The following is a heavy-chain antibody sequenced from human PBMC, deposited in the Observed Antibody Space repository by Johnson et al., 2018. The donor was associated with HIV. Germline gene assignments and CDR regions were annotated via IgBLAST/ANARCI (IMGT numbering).Heavy chain of an antibody. CDR2: IKSKTDGGTT. CDR3: TTRFIAARAFDI. J-gene: IGHJ3*02. CDR1: AFTFSDAW. Sequence: VQLVESGGGLVQPGGSLRLSCAASAFTFSDAWMSWVRQAPGKGLEWVGRIKSKTDGGTTDYAAPVKGRFTISRDDSKNTLYLQMNSLKTEDTAVYYCTTRFIAARAFDIWGQGTMVTVSS. V-gene: IGHV3-15*01. D-gene: IGHD6-6*01.